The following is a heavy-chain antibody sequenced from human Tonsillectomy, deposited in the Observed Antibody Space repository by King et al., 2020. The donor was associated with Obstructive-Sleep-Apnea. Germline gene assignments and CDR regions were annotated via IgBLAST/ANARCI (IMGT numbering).Heavy chain of an antibody. CDR1: GGSISSYY. CDR2: IYYSGNT. V-gene: IGHV4-59*08. J-gene: IGHJ1*01. D-gene: IGHD3-9*01. Sequence: VQLQESGPGLVKPSETLSLTCTVSGGSISSYYWSWIRQPPGKGLEYIGYIYYSGNTNYNPSLKSRVTISVDTSKNQFSLKLSTVTAADTAVYYCARSYYDILTGYQYWGQGTLVTVSS. CDR3: ARSYYDILTGYQY.